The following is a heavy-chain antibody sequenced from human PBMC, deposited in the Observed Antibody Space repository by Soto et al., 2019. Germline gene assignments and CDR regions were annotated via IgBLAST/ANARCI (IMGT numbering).Heavy chain of an antibody. J-gene: IGHJ4*02. CDR1: GFTFSSYS. V-gene: IGHV3-21*01. CDR2: ISSSSSYI. D-gene: IGHD3-16*01. CDR3: ARGIYDYIWGSYSAYFDY. Sequence: GGSLRLSCAASGFTFSSYSMNWVRQAPGKGLEWVSSISSSSSYIYYADSEKGRFTISRDNAKNSLYLQMNSLRAEDTAVYYCARGIYDYIWGSYSAYFDYWGQGTLVTVSS.